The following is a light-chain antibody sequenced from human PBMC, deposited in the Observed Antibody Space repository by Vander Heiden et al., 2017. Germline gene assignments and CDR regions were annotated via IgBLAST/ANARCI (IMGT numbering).Light chain of an antibody. CDR1: RGVGSSY. Sequence: EIVFTQSPGTLALSPGERATLSCRAGRGVGSSYLAWYQRKPGPAPRLLVYGASSRAPGIPDRFSGSGSGTDFTLTITRLEPEDFAVYYCQQYGSSPGTFGQGTKVEIK. V-gene: IGKV3-20*01. J-gene: IGKJ1*01. CDR3: QQYGSSPGT. CDR2: GAS.